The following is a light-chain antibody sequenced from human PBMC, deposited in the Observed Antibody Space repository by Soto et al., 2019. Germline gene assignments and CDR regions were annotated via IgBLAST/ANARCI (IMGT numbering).Light chain of an antibody. CDR2: DVS. V-gene: IGKV3-11*01. Sequence: EILLTQSPATLSLSPGERATLSCRASQSVYNYLGWYQQKPGQPPRLLIFDVSNRATGIPARFSGSGSGTDFNLNISSLEPEDFAIYYCQQRFNWPGTFGQGTQVEI. J-gene: IGKJ1*01. CDR3: QQRFNWPGT. CDR1: QSVYNY.